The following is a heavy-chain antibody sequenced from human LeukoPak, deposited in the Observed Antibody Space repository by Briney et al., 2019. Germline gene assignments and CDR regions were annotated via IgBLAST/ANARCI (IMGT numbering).Heavy chain of an antibody. CDR1: GASVSSNY. V-gene: IGHV4-4*07. CDR2: ISFSDGT. CDR3: ARIRRHNYDWYADDS. J-gene: IGHJ4*02. D-gene: IGHD3-9*01. Sequence: PSETLSLTCAVSGASVSSNYWSWIRQSAGERLEWIGRISFSDGTNYSPSLKSRVSMSLDASKNRFSLKLTSVTAADTAVYYCARIRRHNYDWYADDSWGQGALVTVSS.